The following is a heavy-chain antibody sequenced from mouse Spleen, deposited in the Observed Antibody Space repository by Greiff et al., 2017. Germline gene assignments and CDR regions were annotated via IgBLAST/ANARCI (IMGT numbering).Heavy chain of an antibody. J-gene: IGHJ4*01. CDR3: ARNYYGNSLYAMDY. CDR1: GFSLTSYG. CDR2: IWSGGST. V-gene: IGHV2-2*02. Sequence: VMLVESGPGLVQPSQSLSITCTVSGFSLTSYGVHWVRQSPGKGLEWLGVIWSGGSTDYNAAFISRLSISKDNSKSQVFFKMNSLQANDTAIYYCARNYYGNSLYAMDYWGQGTSVTVSS. D-gene: IGHD2-1*01.